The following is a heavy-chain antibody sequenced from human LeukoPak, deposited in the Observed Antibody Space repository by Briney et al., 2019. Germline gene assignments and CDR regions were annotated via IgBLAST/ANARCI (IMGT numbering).Heavy chain of an antibody. D-gene: IGHD3-3*01. CDR2: IYHSGST. V-gene: IGHV4-38-2*02. J-gene: IGHJ5*02. CDR3: ARDHYDFWSGYPNWFDP. Sequence: SETLSLTCAVSGYSISSGRYWGWIRQPPGKGLEWIGSIYHSGSTYYNPSLKSRVTISVDTSKNQFSLKLSSVTAADTAVYYCARDHYDFWSGYPNWFDPWGQGTLVTVSS. CDR1: GYSISSGRY.